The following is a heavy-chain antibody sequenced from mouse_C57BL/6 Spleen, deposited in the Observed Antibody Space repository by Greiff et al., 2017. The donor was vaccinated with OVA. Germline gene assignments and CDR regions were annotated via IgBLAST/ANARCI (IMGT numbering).Heavy chain of an antibody. CDR3: AREGSSAYFDV. CDR2: ISYSGST. CDR1: GYSITSGYD. J-gene: IGHJ1*03. Sequence: VQLQQSGPGMVKPSQSLSLTCTVTGYSITSGYDWHWIRHFPGNKLEWMGYISYSGSTNYNPSLKSRISITHDTSKNHFFLKLNSVTTEDTATYYCAREGSSAYFDVWGTGTTVTVSS. D-gene: IGHD6-1*01. V-gene: IGHV3-1*01.